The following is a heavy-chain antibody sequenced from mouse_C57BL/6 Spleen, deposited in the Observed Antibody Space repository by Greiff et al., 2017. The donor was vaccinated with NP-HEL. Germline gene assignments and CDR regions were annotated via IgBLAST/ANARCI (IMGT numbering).Heavy chain of an antibody. V-gene: IGHV5-9*01. Sequence: EVKVEESGGGLVKPGGSLKLSCAASGFTFSSYTMSWVRQTPEKRLEWVATISGGGGNTYYPDSVKGRFTISRDNAKNTLYLQMSSLRSEDTALYYCARSLLLRYFDVWGTGTTVTVSS. CDR3: ARSLLLRYFDV. CDR2: ISGGGGNT. J-gene: IGHJ1*03. D-gene: IGHD1-1*01. CDR1: GFTFSSYT.